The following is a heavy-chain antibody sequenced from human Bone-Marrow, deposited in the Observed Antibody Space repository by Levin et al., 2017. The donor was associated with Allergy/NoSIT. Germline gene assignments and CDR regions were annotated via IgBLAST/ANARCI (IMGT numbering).Heavy chain of an antibody. Sequence: GESLKISCAASGFTFSSYAMSWVRQAPGKGLEWVSAISGSGGSTYYADSVKGRFTISRDNSKNTLYLQMNSLRAEDTAVYYCAKRYRGLLNYWGQGTLVTVSS. V-gene: IGHV3-23*01. D-gene: IGHD3-10*01. CDR2: ISGSGGST. CDR1: GFTFSSYA. J-gene: IGHJ4*02. CDR3: AKRYRGLLNY.